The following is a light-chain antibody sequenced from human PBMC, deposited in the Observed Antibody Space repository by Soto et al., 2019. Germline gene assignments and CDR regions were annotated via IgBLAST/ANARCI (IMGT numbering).Light chain of an antibody. J-gene: IGKJ1*01. CDR3: QQSYSIPWT. V-gene: IGKV1-39*01. CDR2: AAS. Sequence: DIQMTQSPSSLSASVGDRVTITCPASQSISSFLNWYQQKPGKAPKLLIYAASSLQSGVPSRFSGSGSGTDFTLTISSLQPEDFAAYYCQQSYSIPWTFGQGTMVEI. CDR1: QSISSF.